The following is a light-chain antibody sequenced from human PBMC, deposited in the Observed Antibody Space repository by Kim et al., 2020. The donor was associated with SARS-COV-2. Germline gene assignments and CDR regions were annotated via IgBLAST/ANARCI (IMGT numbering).Light chain of an antibody. CDR3: QTWGTGIWV. J-gene: IGLJ3*02. CDR2: LNSDGSH. CDR1: SGHSSNA. Sequence: SVKITCTLSSGHSSNAIAWLQQQPEQGPRYLTELNSDGSHTKGDGFPDRFSGSSAGAARYLTISRLQSEDEADYYCQTWGTGIWVFGGGTKLTVL. V-gene: IGLV4-69*01.